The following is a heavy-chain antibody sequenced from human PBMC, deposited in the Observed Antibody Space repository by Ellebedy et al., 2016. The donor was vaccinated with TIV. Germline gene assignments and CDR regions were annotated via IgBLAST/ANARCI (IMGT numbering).Heavy chain of an antibody. CDR2: ITVFNGNT. J-gene: IGHJ4*02. V-gene: IGHV1-18*01. D-gene: IGHD1-26*01. Sequence: AASVKVSCKASGYSFTTYGISWVRQVPGQGLEWMGWITVFNGNTNYAQHHQGRVTMTNDISANTAYMELRSLRSDDTAVYYCASTHGGRYLSDYWGQGTLVTVSS. CDR1: GYSFTTYG. CDR3: ASTHGGRYLSDY.